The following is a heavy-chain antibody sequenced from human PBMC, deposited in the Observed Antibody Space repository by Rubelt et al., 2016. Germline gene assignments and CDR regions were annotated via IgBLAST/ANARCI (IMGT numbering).Heavy chain of an antibody. CDR3: ARRGPSGPHDAFDI. CDR2: IWNDGSNK. V-gene: IGHV3-33*01. J-gene: IGHJ3*02. CDR1: GFTFSAYG. Sequence: QPGRSLRLSCAASGFTFSAYGMHWVRQAPGKGLEWVAVIWNDGSNKYYADSVKGRFTISRDNSKNTLYLQMNSLRAEDTAVYYCARRGPSGPHDAFDIWGQGTMVTVSS.